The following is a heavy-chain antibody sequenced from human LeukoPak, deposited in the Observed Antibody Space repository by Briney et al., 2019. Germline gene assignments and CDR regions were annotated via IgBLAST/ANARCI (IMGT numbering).Heavy chain of an antibody. Sequence: GGSLRLSCAASGFTFSNYAMSWVRQAPGKGLEWVAVISYDGSNKYYADSVKGRFTISRDNSKNTLYLQMNSLRAEDTAVYYCAKDLGKAPTVTTPGYFDLWGRGTLVTVSS. CDR2: ISYDGSNK. CDR1: GFTFSNYA. V-gene: IGHV3-30*18. J-gene: IGHJ2*01. CDR3: AKDLGKAPTVTTPGYFDL. D-gene: IGHD4-17*01.